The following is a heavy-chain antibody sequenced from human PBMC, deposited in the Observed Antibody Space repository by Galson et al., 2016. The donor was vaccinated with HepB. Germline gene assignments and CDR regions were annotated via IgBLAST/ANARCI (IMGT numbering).Heavy chain of an antibody. Sequence: SLRLSCAASVITVTTNYISWVRQAPGKGLEWVAILYSGGTTVYADSVRGRFTISRDDSKNTVHLQMNSLRVEDTAMYFCASAPTITTIWGSWGQGTLVTVSS. J-gene: IGHJ5*02. D-gene: IGHD5-24*01. CDR1: VITVTTNY. CDR2: LYSGGTT. V-gene: IGHV3-53*01. CDR3: ASAPTITTIWGS.